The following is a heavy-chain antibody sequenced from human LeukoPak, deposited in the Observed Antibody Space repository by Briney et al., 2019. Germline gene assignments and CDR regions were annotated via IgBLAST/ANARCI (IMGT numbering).Heavy chain of an antibody. V-gene: IGHV3-74*01. D-gene: IGHD1-26*01. J-gene: IGHJ4*02. CDR2: INTNGSDT. Sequence: GGSLRLSCAASGFTFSNYWMHWVRQAPGGGLGWVSRINTNGSDTAYGDSVKGRFTISRDNAKSTLHLHMNSLRAEDTAVYYCARGYSGTYRVDYWGQGTLVTVSS. CDR3: ARGYSGTYRVDY. CDR1: GFTFSNYW.